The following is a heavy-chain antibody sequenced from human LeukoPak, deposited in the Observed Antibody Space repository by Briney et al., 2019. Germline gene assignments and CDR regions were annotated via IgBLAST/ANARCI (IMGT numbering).Heavy chain of an antibody. D-gene: IGHD3-16*01. V-gene: IGHV3-23*01. CDR2: ISGSGGST. CDR1: GFTFSSYS. CDR3: AKEGGSPHGDYYMDV. J-gene: IGHJ6*03. Sequence: GGSLRLSCAASGFTFSSYSMNWVRQAPGKGLEWVSAISGSGGSTYYADSVKGRFTISRDNSKNTLYLQMNSLRAEDTAVYYCAKEGGSPHGDYYMDVWGKGTTVTVSS.